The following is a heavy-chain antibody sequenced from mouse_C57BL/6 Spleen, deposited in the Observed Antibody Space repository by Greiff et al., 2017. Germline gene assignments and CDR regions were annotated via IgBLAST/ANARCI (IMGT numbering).Heavy chain of an antibody. CDR1: GYTFTDHT. CDR3: ARSIYYYGSSYVHYAMDY. Sequence: VQLQESDAELVKPGASVKISCKVSGYTFTDHTIHWMKQRPEQGLEWIGYIYPRDGSTKYNEKFKGKATLTADKSSSTAYMQLNSLTSEDSAVYFCARSIYYYGSSYVHYAMDYWGQGTSVTVSS. V-gene: IGHV1-78*01. D-gene: IGHD1-1*01. J-gene: IGHJ4*01. CDR2: IYPRDGST.